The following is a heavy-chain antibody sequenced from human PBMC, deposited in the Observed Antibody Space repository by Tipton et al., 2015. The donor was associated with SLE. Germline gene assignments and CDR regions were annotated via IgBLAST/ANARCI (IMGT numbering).Heavy chain of an antibody. CDR3: ARGEKEFGEYYFDY. V-gene: IGHV4-61*05. CDR1: GGSLSSSSYY. Sequence: TLSLTCTVSGGSLSSSSYYWGWIRQPPGKGLEWIGYIYYSGSTHYNPSLKSRVTMSVDTSKNQFSLKLSSVTAADTAVYYCARGEKEFGEYYFDYWGQGTLVTVSS. CDR2: IYYSGST. J-gene: IGHJ4*02. D-gene: IGHD3-10*01.